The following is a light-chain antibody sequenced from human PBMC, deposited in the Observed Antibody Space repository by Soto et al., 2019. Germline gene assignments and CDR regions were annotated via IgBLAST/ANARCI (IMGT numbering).Light chain of an antibody. V-gene: IGKV3-20*01. CDR3: QLYAISPKT. Sequence: EIVLTQSPGTLSLSPGERATLSCRASQTVSSTSLAWYQQRPGQPPSLLIFDASTRVTGIPDRFSGSGSGTDFTLTISRLEPEDFAVYFCQLYAISPKTFGQGTKVEIK. J-gene: IGKJ1*01. CDR1: QTVSSTS. CDR2: DAS.